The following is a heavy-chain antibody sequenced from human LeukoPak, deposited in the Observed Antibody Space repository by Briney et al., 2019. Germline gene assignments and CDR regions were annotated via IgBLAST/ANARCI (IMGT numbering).Heavy chain of an antibody. CDR3: AKDIGQVGATPMDV. J-gene: IGHJ6*02. V-gene: IGHV3-53*05. CDR2: IYSDDST. CDR1: GFTVSSNY. D-gene: IGHD1-26*01. Sequence: GGSLRLSCAASGFTVSSNYLNWVRQAPRKGLEWVSIIYSDDSTYYADSVKGRFIISRDNSKNTLYLQMNSLRAEDTAVYYCAKDIGQVGATPMDVWGQGTTVTVSS.